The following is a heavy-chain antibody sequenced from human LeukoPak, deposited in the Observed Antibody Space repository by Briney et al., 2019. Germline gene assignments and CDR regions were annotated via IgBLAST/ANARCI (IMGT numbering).Heavy chain of an antibody. CDR3: ARVPRGIAPYAFDI. J-gene: IGHJ3*02. Sequence: GGSLRLSCAASGFTFSSYSLNWVRQAPGKGLERVSYISSSSSTTYYADSVKGRFTISRDNAKNSLYLQMNSLRAEDTAVYYCARVPRGIAPYAFDIWGQGTMVTVSS. CDR2: ISSSSSTT. V-gene: IGHV3-48*04. CDR1: GFTFSSYS. D-gene: IGHD6-13*01.